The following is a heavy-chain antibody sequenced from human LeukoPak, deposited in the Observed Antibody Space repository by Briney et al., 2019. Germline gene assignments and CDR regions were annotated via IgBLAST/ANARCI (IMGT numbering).Heavy chain of an antibody. CDR3: ARGTYCSGGSCLVY. V-gene: IGHV4-59*01. J-gene: IGHJ4*02. CDR1: GGSISSNY. CDR2: IYYSGST. D-gene: IGHD2-15*01. Sequence: SETPSLTCTVSGGSISSNYWSWIRQPPGKGLEWIGYIYYSGSTNYNPSLKSRVTISVDTSKNQFSLKLSSVTAADTAVYYCARGTYCSGGSCLVYWGQGTLVTVSS.